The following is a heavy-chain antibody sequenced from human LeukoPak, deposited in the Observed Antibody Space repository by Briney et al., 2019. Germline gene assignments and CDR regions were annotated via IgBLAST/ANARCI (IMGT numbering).Heavy chain of an antibody. D-gene: IGHD2-2*01. CDR2: ISGDGGTT. Sequence: PGRSLRLSCVASGFPFSNYAMSWVRQAPGKGLECVSVISGDGGTTYYADSVKGRFTISRDNSKNTLYLQMNSLRAEDTAVYYCAGGYCSSTSCYSFDYWGQGTLVTVSS. J-gene: IGHJ4*02. CDR3: AGGYCSSTSCYSFDY. CDR1: GFPFSNYA. V-gene: IGHV3-23*01.